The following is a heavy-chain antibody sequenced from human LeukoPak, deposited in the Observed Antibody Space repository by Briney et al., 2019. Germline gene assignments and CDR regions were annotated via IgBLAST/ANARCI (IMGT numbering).Heavy chain of an antibody. J-gene: IGHJ4*02. Sequence: GGSLRLSCAASGFTFSSYAMSWVRQAPGKGLEWVSAISGSGGSTYYADSVKGRFTVSRDNSKNTLYLQMNSLRAEDTAVYYCAKLRWSPRYFDYWGQGTLVTVSS. CDR2: ISGSGGST. CDR3: AKLRWSPRYFDY. V-gene: IGHV3-23*01. CDR1: GFTFSSYA. D-gene: IGHD2-21*01.